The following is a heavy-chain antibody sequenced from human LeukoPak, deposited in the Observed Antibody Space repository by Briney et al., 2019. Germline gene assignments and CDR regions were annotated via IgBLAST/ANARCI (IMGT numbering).Heavy chain of an antibody. CDR1: GGTFSSYA. D-gene: IGHD5-18*01. J-gene: IGHJ3*02. V-gene: IGHV1-24*01. CDR2: FDPEDGET. CDR3: ATLGWIQLWLPEDDAFDI. Sequence: ASVKVSCKASGGTFSSYAISWVRQAPGQGLEWMGGFDPEDGETIYAQKFQGRVTMTEDTSTDTAYMELSSLRSEDTAVYYCATLGWIQLWLPEDDAFDIWGQGTMVTVSS.